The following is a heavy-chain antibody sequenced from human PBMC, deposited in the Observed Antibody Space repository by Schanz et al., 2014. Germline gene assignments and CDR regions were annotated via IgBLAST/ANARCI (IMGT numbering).Heavy chain of an antibody. V-gene: IGHV4-30-2*06. D-gene: IGHD3-10*01. CDR2: IYYSGNT. Sequence: LQLQESGSGLMKPSQTLSLTCAVSGGSISSGGYSWNWIRQSPGKGLEWIGYIYYSGNTYYNPSLKSRVTISVDRSKNQFSLRLDSVTAADTAVYYCALREKPYGPFASWGQGALSPSPQ. J-gene: IGHJ4*02. CDR3: ALREKPYGPFAS. CDR1: GGSISSGGYS.